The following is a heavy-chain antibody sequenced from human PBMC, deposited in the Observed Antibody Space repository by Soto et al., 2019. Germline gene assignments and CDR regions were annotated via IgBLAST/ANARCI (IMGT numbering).Heavy chain of an antibody. D-gene: IGHD3-10*01. V-gene: IGHV3-30-3*01. Sequence: VQLVESGGGVVQPGRSLRLSCAASGFTFSSYAMHWVRQAPGKGLEWVAVISYDGSNKYYADSVKGRFTISRDNSKNTLYLQMNSLRAEDTAVYYCARAGILWFGELGDAFDIWGQGTMVTVSS. CDR3: ARAGILWFGELGDAFDI. J-gene: IGHJ3*02. CDR1: GFTFSSYA. CDR2: ISYDGSNK.